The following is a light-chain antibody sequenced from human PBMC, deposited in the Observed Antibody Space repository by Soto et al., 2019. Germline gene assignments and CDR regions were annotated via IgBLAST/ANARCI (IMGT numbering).Light chain of an antibody. CDR1: QSVSSNF. Sequence: EIVLTQSPGTLSLSPGERATLSCRASQSVSSNFLAWYQQKPGQAPRLLIYGASNRATGIPDRFSGSGSGTDFTLTITRLEPEDFAIYYCQRYDSFRTFGQGTKVEI. J-gene: IGKJ1*01. CDR3: QRYDSFRT. CDR2: GAS. V-gene: IGKV3-20*01.